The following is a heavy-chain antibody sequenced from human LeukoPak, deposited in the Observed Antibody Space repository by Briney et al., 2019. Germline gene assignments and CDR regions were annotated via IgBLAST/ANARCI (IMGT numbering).Heavy chain of an antibody. CDR3: ARDWSYYYDSSPWAFDI. CDR1: GFTVSSNY. Sequence: GGSLRLSCAASGFTVSSNYMSWVRQAPGKGLEWVSVIYSGGSTYYADSVKGRFTISRDNSKNTLYLQMNSLRAEDTAVYYCARDWSYYYDSSPWAFDIWGQGTMVTVSS. D-gene: IGHD3-22*01. J-gene: IGHJ3*02. V-gene: IGHV3-66*01. CDR2: IYSGGST.